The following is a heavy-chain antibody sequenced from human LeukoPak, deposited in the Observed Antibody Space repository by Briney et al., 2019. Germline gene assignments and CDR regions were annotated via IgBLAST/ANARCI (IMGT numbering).Heavy chain of an antibody. CDR2: INPNSGGT. V-gene: IGHV1-2*02. Sequence: ASVKVSCTASGYTFTGYYMHWVRQAPGQGLEWMGWINPNSGGTNYAQQFQGRVTMTRDTSISTAYMELSRLRSDDTAVYYCARDYGGNPSLFDYWGQGTLVTVSS. CDR1: GYTFTGYY. D-gene: IGHD4-23*01. J-gene: IGHJ4*02. CDR3: ARDYGGNPSLFDY.